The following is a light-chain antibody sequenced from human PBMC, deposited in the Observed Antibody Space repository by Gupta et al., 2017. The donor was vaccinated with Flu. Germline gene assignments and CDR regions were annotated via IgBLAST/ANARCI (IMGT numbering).Light chain of an antibody. CDR2: WAS. CDR1: QSVFYSSNNRNY. J-gene: IGKJ4*01. Sequence: SRGKRATSNGKSSQSVFYSSNNRNYLAWYQQKPGQPPKLLIDWASSREYGVPGRCSGSGSGTDFTLTSSSLQAEDVAVYYCQQDYTSPLTFGGGTKVEIK. CDR3: QQDYTSPLT. V-gene: IGKV4-1*01.